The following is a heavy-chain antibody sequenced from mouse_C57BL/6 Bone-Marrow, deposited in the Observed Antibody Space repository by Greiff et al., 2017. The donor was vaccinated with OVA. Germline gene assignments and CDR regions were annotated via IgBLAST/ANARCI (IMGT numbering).Heavy chain of an antibody. V-gene: IGHV1-54*01. D-gene: IGHD1-1*01. J-gene: IGHJ4*01. CDR2: INPGSGGT. Sequence: QVQLQQSGAELVRPGTSVKVSCKASGYAFTNYLIEWVKQRPGQGLEWIGVINPGSGGTNYNEKFKGKATLTADKSSSTAYMQLSSLTSEDSAVYCCARSPLLLRFLMDYWGQGTSVTVSS. CDR3: ARSPLLLRFLMDY. CDR1: GYAFTNYL.